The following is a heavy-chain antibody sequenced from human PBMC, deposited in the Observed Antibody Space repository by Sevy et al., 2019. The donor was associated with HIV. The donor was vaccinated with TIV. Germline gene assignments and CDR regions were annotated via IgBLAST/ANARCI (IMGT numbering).Heavy chain of an antibody. J-gene: IGHJ5*02. CDR2: ISHDGRNNK. V-gene: IGHV3-30*04. Sequence: GGSLRLSCAASGFSFSTYAMGWVRQAPGKGLEWVAVISHDGRNNKYNADSVKGRFTISRDNSKNTLYLQMNSLRADDTAIYYCARDRGEILRSAFKSWGQGTLVTVSS. CDR1: GFSFSTYA. CDR3: ARDRGEILRSAFKS. D-gene: IGHD3-10*01.